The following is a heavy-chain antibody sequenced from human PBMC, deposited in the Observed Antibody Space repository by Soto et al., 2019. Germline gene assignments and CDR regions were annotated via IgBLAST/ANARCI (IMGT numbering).Heavy chain of an antibody. CDR1: GGSISSDDSY. D-gene: IGHD5-12*01. CDR3: ARDRGGYERIDY. Sequence: QVQLQESGPGLVKPSQTLSLTCTVSGGSISSDDSYWSWIRQPPGKGLEWIGYIYYSGSTYYNPSLKSRVTISGDTSKNQFSLKLNSVTAADTAVYYCARDRGGYERIDYWGQGTLVTVSA. CDR2: IYYSGST. J-gene: IGHJ4*02. V-gene: IGHV4-30-4*01.